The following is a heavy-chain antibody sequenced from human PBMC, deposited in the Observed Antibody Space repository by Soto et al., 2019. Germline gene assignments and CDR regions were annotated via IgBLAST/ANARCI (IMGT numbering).Heavy chain of an antibody. J-gene: IGHJ4*02. CDR2: ISDGVDRA. CDR3: ARYTAVADPYYFDY. D-gene: IGHD6-19*01. CDR1: GFNFATYS. V-gene: IGHV3-23*01. Sequence: PGGSLRLSCAASGFNFATYSMSWVRQAPGKGLEWVAGISDGVDRAYYGDSVKGRFTISRDTSKNMLYLHMNRLRAEDTAIYYCARYTAVADPYYFDYWGQGTLVTVSS.